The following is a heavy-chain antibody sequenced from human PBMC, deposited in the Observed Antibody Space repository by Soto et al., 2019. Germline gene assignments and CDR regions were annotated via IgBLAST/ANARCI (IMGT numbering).Heavy chain of an antibody. CDR2: IDAGGTST. J-gene: IGHJ4*02. CDR3: TRDRRGPAGRFFDY. CDR1: GFTFSSYW. V-gene: IGHV3-74*01. Sequence: EVQLVESGGDLVQPGGSLRLSCAASGFTFSSYWMHWVRQAPGKGLVWVSRIDAGGTSTNYADSVKGRFTISRDNAKNTLYLQMEGLRAEDTALYYCTRDRRGPAGRFFDYWGQGTLVTVSS. D-gene: IGHD5-12*01.